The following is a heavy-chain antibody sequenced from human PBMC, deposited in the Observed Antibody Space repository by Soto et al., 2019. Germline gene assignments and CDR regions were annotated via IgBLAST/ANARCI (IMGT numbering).Heavy chain of an antibody. J-gene: IGHJ3*02. Sequence: GASVKVSCKASGYTFTGYYMHWVRQAPGQGLEWMGWINPNSGGTNYAQKFQGRVTMTRDTSISTAYMELSRLRSDDTAVYYCAREADCSSTSCSHGAFDIWGQGTMVTVSS. D-gene: IGHD2-2*01. CDR2: INPNSGGT. CDR1: GYTFTGYY. CDR3: AREADCSSTSCSHGAFDI. V-gene: IGHV1-2*02.